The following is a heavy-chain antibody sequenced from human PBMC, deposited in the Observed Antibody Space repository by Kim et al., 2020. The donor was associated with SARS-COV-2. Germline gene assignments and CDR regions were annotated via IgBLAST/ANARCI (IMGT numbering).Heavy chain of an antibody. Sequence: GGSLRLSCAASGFTFSSYGMHWVRQAPGKGLEWVAVISYDGSNKYYADSVKGRFTISRDNSKNTLYLQMNSLRAEDTAVYYCAKMRGYYYDSSGYYYAY. V-gene: IGHV3-30*18. D-gene: IGHD3-22*01. CDR2: ISYDGSNK. J-gene: IGHJ6*01. CDR1: GFTFSSYG. CDR3: AKMRGYYYDSSGYYYAY.